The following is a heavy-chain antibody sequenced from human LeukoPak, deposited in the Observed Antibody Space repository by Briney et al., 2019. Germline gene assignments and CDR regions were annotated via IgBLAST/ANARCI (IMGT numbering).Heavy chain of an antibody. CDR3: AKDGSSHVVVENFDY. V-gene: IGHV3-23*01. D-gene: IGHD2-15*01. Sequence: SGGSLRLSCAASGFTFSSYAMSWVRQAPGKGLEWVSAISGSGGNTCYADSVKGRFTISRDNSKNTLYLQMNSLRAEDTAVYYCAKDGSSHVVVENFDYWGQGTLVTVSS. J-gene: IGHJ4*02. CDR1: GFTFSSYA. CDR2: ISGSGGNT.